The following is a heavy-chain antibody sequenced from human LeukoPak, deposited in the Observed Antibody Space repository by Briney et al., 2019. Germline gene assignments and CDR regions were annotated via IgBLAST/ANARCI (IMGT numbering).Heavy chain of an antibody. CDR1: GGSISSYY. V-gene: IGHV4-59*01. CDR2: IYYSGST. CDR3: ARGVDY. J-gene: IGHJ4*02. Sequence: SETLSLTCTVSGGSISSYYWSWIRQPPGKGLEWIGYIYYSGSTNYNPSLKSRVTISVDTSKNQFSLKLSSVTAADTAVYYCARGVDYWGQGTLVTVSS.